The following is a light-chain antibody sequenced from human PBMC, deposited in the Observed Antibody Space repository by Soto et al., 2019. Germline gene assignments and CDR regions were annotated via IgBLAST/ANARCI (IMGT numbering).Light chain of an antibody. J-gene: IGLJ2*01. CDR3: SSYTISSTHVV. Sequence: QSALTQPASVSGSPGQSITISCTGTSSDVGGYNYVSWYQQHPGKAPKLMIYDASNRPSGVSNRFSGSKSGNTASLTISGLQAEDEADYYCSSYTISSTHVVFGGGTKLTVL. CDR1: SSDVGGYNY. CDR2: DAS. V-gene: IGLV2-14*01.